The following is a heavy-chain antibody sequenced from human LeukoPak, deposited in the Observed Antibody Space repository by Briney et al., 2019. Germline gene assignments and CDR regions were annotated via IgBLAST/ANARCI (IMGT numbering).Heavy chain of an antibody. CDR2: IRDDGSNK. CDR1: GFTFSNYD. CDR3: AKQGLVPATAGD. V-gene: IGHV3-30*02. J-gene: IGHJ4*02. D-gene: IGHD2-2*01. Sequence: GGSLRLSCAASGFTFSNYDMHWVRQAPGKGLEWVTFIRDDGSNKYYADSVKGRFTISRDNSMNTLYLQMNSLRPEDTAVYYCAKQGLVPATAGDWGQGTLVTVSS.